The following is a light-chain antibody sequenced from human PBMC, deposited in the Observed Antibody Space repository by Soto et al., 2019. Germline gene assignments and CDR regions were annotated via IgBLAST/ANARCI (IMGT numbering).Light chain of an antibody. J-gene: IGLJ1*01. CDR2: DVS. Sequence: QSVLTQPRSVSGSPGQSVTISCTGTSSDVGGYNYVSWYQQHPGKAPKLMIYDVSKRPSGVPDRFSGSKSGNTASLTISGLQAEDEADYYCCSYAGSYGVDVFGTGTKVTVL. V-gene: IGLV2-11*01. CDR3: CSYAGSYGVDV. CDR1: SSDVGGYNY.